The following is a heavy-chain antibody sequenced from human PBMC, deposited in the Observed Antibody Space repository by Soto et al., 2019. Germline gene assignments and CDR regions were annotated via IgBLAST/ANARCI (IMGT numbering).Heavy chain of an antibody. CDR3: ASYPPGYCSGGSCYGKGLDP. CDR1: GGSISSSSYY. D-gene: IGHD2-15*01. Sequence: SETLSLTCTVSGGSISSSSYYWGWIRQPPGKGLEWIGSIYYSGSTYYNPSLKSRVTISVDTSKNQFSLKLSSVTAADTAVYYCASYPPGYCSGGSCYGKGLDPWGQGTLVTVYS. CDR2: IYYSGST. J-gene: IGHJ5*02. V-gene: IGHV4-39*01.